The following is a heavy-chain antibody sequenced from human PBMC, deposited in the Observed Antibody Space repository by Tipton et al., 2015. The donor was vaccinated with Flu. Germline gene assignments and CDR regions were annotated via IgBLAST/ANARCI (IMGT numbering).Heavy chain of an antibody. D-gene: IGHD2-2*01. V-gene: IGHV3-21*01. CDR1: GFTFSSYS. CDR3: ARGEYQLLSVYYYYGMDV. Sequence: SLRLSCAASGFTFSSYSMNWVRQAPGKGLEWVSSISSSSSYIYYADSVKGRFTISRDNAKNSLYLQMNSLRAEDTAVYYCARGEYQLLSVYYYYGMDVWGQGTTVTVSS. CDR2: ISSSSSYI. J-gene: IGHJ6*02.